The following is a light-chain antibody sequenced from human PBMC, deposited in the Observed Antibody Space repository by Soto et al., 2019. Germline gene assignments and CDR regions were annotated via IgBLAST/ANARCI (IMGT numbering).Light chain of an antibody. CDR1: QTITTW. CDR3: QQYNTLSGT. CDR2: DAS. Sequence: DIQTTQSPSTLSASVVARAPITCRARQTITTWLAWYQQKPGKAPKLLIYDASTLESGVPSRFSGSGFGTEFTLTISSLQPDDFASYYCQQYNTLSGTFGQGTKVDIK. V-gene: IGKV1-5*01. J-gene: IGKJ1*01.